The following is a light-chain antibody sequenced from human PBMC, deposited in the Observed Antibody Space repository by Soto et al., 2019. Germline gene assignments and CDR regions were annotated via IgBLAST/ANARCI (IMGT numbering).Light chain of an antibody. CDR2: GAS. Sequence: EIVMTQSPATLSVSPGERATLSCRARQRVSSNLVWYQQKPGQTPRLLIYGASTRATGISARFSGSGSGTEFTLAISSLQSEDFAVYYCQQYNDCPLTFGGGTKVEIK. J-gene: IGKJ4*01. V-gene: IGKV3-15*01. CDR3: QQYNDCPLT. CDR1: QRVSSN.